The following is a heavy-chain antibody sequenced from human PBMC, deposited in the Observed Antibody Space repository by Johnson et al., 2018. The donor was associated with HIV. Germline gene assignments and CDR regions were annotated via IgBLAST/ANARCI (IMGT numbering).Heavy chain of an antibody. CDR2: IKSKIDGGTT. CDR1: IFTFKNAW. V-gene: IGHV3-15*01. J-gene: IGHJ3*02. D-gene: IGHD2/OR15-2a*01. CDR3: TTDHYFLDALDI. Sequence: VQLVESGGGLVKPGGSLRLSCAASIFTFKNAWMSWVRQAPGKGLEWVGRIKSKIDGGTTDYAAPVKGRFTISRDDSKNTLYMQMKSLKTEDTAVYYCTTDHYFLDALDIWGQGIMVTVSS.